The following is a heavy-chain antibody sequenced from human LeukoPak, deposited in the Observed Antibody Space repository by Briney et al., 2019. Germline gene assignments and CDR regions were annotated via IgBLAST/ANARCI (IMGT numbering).Heavy chain of an antibody. J-gene: IGHJ4*02. CDR1: GGSISSGSYY. V-gene: IGHV4-61*02. CDR3: ARSDYDILTGQIDY. D-gene: IGHD3-9*01. Sequence: KSSETLSLTCTVSGGSISSGSYYWSWIRQPAGKGLEWIGRIYTSGSTNYNPSLKSRVTISVDTSKNQFSLKLSSVTAADTAVYYCARSDYDILTGQIDYWGQGALVTVSS. CDR2: IYTSGST.